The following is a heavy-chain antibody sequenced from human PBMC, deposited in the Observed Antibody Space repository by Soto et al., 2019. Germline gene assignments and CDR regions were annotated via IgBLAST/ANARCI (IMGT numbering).Heavy chain of an antibody. CDR2: IVKDGSNQ. V-gene: IGHV3-33*04. J-gene: IGHJ3*01. D-gene: IGHD2-8*01. CDR1: GFTFNKYG. Sequence: QVQLVESGGDVVQPGRSLRLSCAASGFTFNKYGMHWVRQAPGKGLEWLAVIVKDGSNQQYGDSAKGRFTISRDNSKNTVYLQINSLRVDDTAVYYCVRADDRPDNGLDLWGQGTMVTVSS. CDR3: VRADDRPDNGLDL.